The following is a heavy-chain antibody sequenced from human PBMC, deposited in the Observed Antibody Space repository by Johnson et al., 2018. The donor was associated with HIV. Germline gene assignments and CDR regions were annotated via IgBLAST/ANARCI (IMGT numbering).Heavy chain of an antibody. J-gene: IGHJ3*02. V-gene: IGHV3-30*02. CDR1: GFAFNAYG. Sequence: QVQVVESGGGVVQPGGSLTLSCAASGFAFNAYGMHWVRQAPGKGLQWVTFIRYDGSNKYYADSVNGRFPISRDNSKNTLYLQRNSLRAEDTAVYYCGRDGRGLAAFDIWGQGTMVTVSS. CDR3: GRDGRGLAAFDI. D-gene: IGHD3/OR15-3a*01. CDR2: IRYDGSNK.